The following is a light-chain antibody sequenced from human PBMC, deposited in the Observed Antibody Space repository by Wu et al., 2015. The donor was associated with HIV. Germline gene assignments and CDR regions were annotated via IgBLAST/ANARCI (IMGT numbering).Light chain of an antibody. Sequence: EILMTQSPATLSVSPGDRVTLSCTSSQSINSNLAWYQQKPGQPPRLLIYGASTRATGIPARFSGSESGTEFTLTISSIQSEDFALYYCQQYNNWPLWTFGRGTEGG. CDR1: QSINSN. CDR2: GAS. V-gene: IGKV3-15*01. CDR3: QQYNNWPLWT. J-gene: IGKJ1*01.